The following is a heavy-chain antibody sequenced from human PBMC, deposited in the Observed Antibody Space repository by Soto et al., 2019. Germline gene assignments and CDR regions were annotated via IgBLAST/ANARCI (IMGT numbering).Heavy chain of an antibody. D-gene: IGHD6-13*01. CDR2: IYPGDSDT. CDR1: GYSFTSYW. V-gene: IGHV5-51*01. Sequence: PGESLKISCKGSGYSFTSYWIGWVRQMPGKGLEWMGIIYPGDSDTRYSPSFQGQVTISADKSISTAYLQWSSLKASDTAMYYCARRGQPPVLNFSYYPMDVWGKGTTVTVSS. CDR3: ARRGQPPVLNFSYYPMDV. J-gene: IGHJ6*03.